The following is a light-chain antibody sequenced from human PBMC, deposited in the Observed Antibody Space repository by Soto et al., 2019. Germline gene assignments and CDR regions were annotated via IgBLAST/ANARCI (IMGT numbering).Light chain of an antibody. CDR3: QQYGSSPT. J-gene: IGKJ1*01. CDR2: DVS. Sequence: EIVLTQSPGTLSLSPGERATLSCRSSQSVSSNYLAWYQQKPDLPPRLLIYDVSSRATGIPDRFSGSGSGTDFTLTISRLEPEDFAVYYCQQYGSSPTFGQGTKVEIK. CDR1: QSVSSNY. V-gene: IGKV3-20*01.